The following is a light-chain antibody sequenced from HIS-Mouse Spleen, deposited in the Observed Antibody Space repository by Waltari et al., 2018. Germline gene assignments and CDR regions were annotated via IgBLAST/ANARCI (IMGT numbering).Light chain of an antibody. J-gene: IGLJ2*01. CDR2: DVS. Sequence: QSALTQPRPVSGSPGQSVTIPCTGTSRDVGGYNYVSWYQQHPGKAPKLMIYDVSKRPSGVPDRFSGSKSGNTASLTISGLQAEDEADYYCCSYAGSYTLVFGGGTKLTVL. CDR1: SRDVGGYNY. V-gene: IGLV2-11*01. CDR3: CSYAGSYTLV.